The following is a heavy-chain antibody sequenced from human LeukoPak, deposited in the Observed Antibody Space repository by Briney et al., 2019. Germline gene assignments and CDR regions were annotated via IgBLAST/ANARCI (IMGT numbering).Heavy chain of an antibody. CDR2: ISGSGGSI. V-gene: IGHV3-23*01. CDR1: GFTFSSYA. D-gene: IGHD6-13*01. J-gene: IGHJ3*01. Sequence: QTGGSLRLSCAASGFTFSSYAMSWVRQAPGKGLEWVSTISGSGGSIYYADSVKGRFTISRDNSKNTLYLQMNSLRAEDTAVYYCAKNDEYSSSWYPLWGQGTMVTVSS. CDR3: AKNDEYSSSWYPL.